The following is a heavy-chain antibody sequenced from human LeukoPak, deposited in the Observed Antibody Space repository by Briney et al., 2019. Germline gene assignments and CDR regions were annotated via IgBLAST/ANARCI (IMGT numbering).Heavy chain of an antibody. CDR1: RFSFSSYA. D-gene: IGHD5-18*01. Sequence: PGGSLRLSCAASRFSFSSYAMHWVRQAPGKGLEWVAAISYDGTSKYYADSVKGRFTISRDNSKNTLFLQMNSLRAEDTAVYYCGGAPDTAIDYWGQGTLVTVSS. J-gene: IGHJ4*02. CDR3: GGAPDTAIDY. CDR2: ISYDGTSK. V-gene: IGHV3-30-3*01.